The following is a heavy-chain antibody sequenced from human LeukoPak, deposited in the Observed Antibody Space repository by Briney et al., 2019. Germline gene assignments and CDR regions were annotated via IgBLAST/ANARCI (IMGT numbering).Heavy chain of an antibody. V-gene: IGHV5-51*01. D-gene: IGHD3-22*01. CDR2: IYPGVSDT. CDR3: ARQDSSGYYSYY. J-gene: IGHJ4*02. Sequence: RGESLKISCKASGYSFTSYWIGWVRQMPGKGRGWMGIIYPGVSDTGYSPSFQGQLSISADKSISTAYPQWSSLKAPDTAMYYCARQDSSGYYSYYWGQGTLVTVSS. CDR1: GYSFTSYW.